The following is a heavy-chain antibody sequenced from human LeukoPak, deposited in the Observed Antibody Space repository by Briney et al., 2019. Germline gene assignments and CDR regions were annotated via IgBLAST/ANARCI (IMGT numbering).Heavy chain of an antibody. Sequence: KPSETLSLTCTVSGASISSSYWSWIRQPPGKGLEWIGNIYYSGSTHYNPSLKSRVTLSVDTSKNQFSLKPSSVTAADTAVYYCASTPPAFYYDSWFDPWGQGTLVIVSS. V-gene: IGHV4-59*01. CDR1: GASISSSY. J-gene: IGHJ5*02. CDR2: IYYSGST. CDR3: ASTPPAFYYDSWFDP. D-gene: IGHD3-22*01.